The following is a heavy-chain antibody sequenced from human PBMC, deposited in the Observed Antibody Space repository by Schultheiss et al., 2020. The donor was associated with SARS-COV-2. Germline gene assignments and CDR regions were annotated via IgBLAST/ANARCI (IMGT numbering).Heavy chain of an antibody. D-gene: IGHD4-11*01. CDR3: ARERDSWFDP. Sequence: SETLSLTCAVSGYSIATAYYWGWIRQPPGRGLEWIGSVYHSGSAYYNPSLKSRVTILVDTSKNQFSLKLSSVTAADTAVYYCARERDSWFDPWGQGTLVTAPQ. V-gene: IGHV4-38-2*02. CDR2: VYHSGSA. J-gene: IGHJ5*02. CDR1: GYSIATAYY.